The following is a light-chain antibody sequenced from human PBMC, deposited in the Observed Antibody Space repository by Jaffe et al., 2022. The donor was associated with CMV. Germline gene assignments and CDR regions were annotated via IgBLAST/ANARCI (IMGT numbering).Light chain of an antibody. J-gene: IGKJ1*01. CDR2: GAS. CDR3: QQYGSSLET. V-gene: IGKV3-20*01. Sequence: EIVLTQSPGTLSLSPGERATLSCRASQSLNTYLAWYQRKPGQAPRLLIYGASNRATGIPDRFSGSGSGTDFTLTISRLEPEDFAVYYCQQYGSSLETFGQGTKVEIK. CDR1: QSLNTY.